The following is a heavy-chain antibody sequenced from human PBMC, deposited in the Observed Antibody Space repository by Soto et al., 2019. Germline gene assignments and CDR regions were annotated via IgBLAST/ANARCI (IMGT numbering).Heavy chain of an antibody. CDR3: ARKMPTMIVVVIQNWFDP. V-gene: IGHV4-59*08. J-gene: IGHJ5*02. CDR1: GGSISGYY. Sequence: PSETLSLTCTVSGGSISGYYWSWIRQPPGKGLEWIGYIYYSGSTNYNPSLKSRVTISVDTSKNQFSLKLNSMTAADTAVYYCARKMPTMIVVVIQNWFDPWGQGTLVTVS. D-gene: IGHD3-22*01. CDR2: IYYSGST.